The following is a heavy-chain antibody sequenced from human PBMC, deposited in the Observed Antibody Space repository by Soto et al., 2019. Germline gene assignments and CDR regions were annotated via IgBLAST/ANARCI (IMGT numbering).Heavy chain of an antibody. D-gene: IGHD3-10*01. V-gene: IGHV3-7*03. CDR1: GFIFSSYW. CDR2: IKQDGSEK. J-gene: IGHJ6*02. CDR3: ARDDRVGELPIDYYYYGMDV. Sequence: EVQLMESGGGLVQPGGSLRLSCTASGFIFSSYWMSWVRQAPGKGLEWVANIKQDGSEKYYVDSVRGRFTISRDNAKNSVYLQMNRLRAEDTAVYYCARDDRVGELPIDYYYYGMDVWGQGTTVTVSS.